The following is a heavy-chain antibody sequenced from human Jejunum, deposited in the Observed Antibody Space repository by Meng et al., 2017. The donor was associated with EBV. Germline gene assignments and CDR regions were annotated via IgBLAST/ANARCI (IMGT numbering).Heavy chain of an antibody. V-gene: IGHV4-59*01. CDR3: ARGGGRPEY. D-gene: IGHD3-10*01. CDR2: IYYSVST. CDR1: GVSMSNFY. Sequence: QVQLQESGPGLVKPSETLSLTCTVSGVSMSNFYWSWFRQPPGKGLEWIGYIYYSVSTNYNPSLKSRVTISVDMSKNQFSLSLSSVTAADTAVYYCARGGGRPEYWGQGILVTVSS. J-gene: IGHJ4*02.